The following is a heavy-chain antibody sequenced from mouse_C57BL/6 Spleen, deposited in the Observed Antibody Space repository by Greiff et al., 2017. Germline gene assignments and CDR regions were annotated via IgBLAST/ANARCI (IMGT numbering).Heavy chain of an antibody. CDR3: AKGYYNYDGGYAMDY. CDR1: GFSLTSYG. CDR2: IWRGGST. Sequence: VKLMESGPGLVQPSQSLSITCTVSGFSLTSYGVHWVRQSPGKGLEWLGVIWRGGSTDYNAAVMSRLSITKDNSKRQVFFKMNNLQADDTDIYYCAKGYYNYDGGYAMDYWGQGTSVTVSS. D-gene: IGHD2-4*01. V-gene: IGHV2-5*01. J-gene: IGHJ4*01.